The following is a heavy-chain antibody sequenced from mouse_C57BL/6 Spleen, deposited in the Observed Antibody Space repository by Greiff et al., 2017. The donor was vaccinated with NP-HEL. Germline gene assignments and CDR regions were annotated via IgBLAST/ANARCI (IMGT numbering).Heavy chain of an antibody. Sequence: QVQLQQSGPELVKPGASVKISCKASGYAFSSSWMNWVKQRPGKGLEWIGRIYPGDGDTNYNGKFKGKDTLTADKSSSTAYMQLSSLTSEDSAVYFCVRGGPHYFDYWGQGTTLTVSS. CDR1: GYAFSSSW. J-gene: IGHJ2*01. CDR3: VRGGPHYFDY. CDR2: IYPGDGDT. V-gene: IGHV1-82*01.